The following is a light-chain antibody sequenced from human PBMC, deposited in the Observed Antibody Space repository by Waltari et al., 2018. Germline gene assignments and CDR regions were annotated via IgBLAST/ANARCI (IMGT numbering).Light chain of an antibody. CDR2: AAS. Sequence: CRTRHINNSPLNRYQQRQGQASNLLIYAASSLQSGVPSRISGSGSGTDFTLTISSLQPEDCATYYCQQSYSASYTFGQGTKVAIK. CDR1: HINNSP. CDR3: QQSYSASYT. J-gene: IGKJ2*01. V-gene: IGKV1-39*01.